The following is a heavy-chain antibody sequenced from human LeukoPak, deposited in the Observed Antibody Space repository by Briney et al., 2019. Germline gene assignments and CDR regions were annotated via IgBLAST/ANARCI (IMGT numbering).Heavy chain of an antibody. Sequence: PGGSLRLSCAASGFTFSSYSMSWVRQAPGKGLEWVSAIYSGGSTYYADSVKGRFTISRDNSKNTLYLQMNSLRAEDTAVYYCARGIPNCSGGSCYSYYFDYWGQGTLVTVSS. D-gene: IGHD2-15*01. V-gene: IGHV3-53*01. J-gene: IGHJ4*02. CDR3: ARGIPNCSGGSCYSYYFDY. CDR1: GFTFSSYS. CDR2: IYSGGST.